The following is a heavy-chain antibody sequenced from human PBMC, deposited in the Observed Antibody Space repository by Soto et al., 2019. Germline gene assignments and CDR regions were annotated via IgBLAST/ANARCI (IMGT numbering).Heavy chain of an antibody. Sequence: SETLSLTCTVSGGSISSYYWSWIRQPPGKGLEWIGYIYYSGSTNYNPSLKSRVTISVDTSKNQFSLKQSSVTAADTAVYYCARQRGYGYGKALYMCYYWGQGTLGPVS. V-gene: IGHV4-59*01. J-gene: IGHJ4*02. D-gene: IGHD5-18*01. CDR3: ARQRGYGYGKALYMCYY. CDR1: GGSISSYY. CDR2: IYYSGST.